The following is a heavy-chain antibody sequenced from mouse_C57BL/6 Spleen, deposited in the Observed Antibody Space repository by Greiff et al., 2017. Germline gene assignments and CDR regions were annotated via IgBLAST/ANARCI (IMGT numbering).Heavy chain of an antibody. CDR2: IWSDGST. V-gene: IGHV2-6-1*01. CDR3: ARQPYPNYAMDY. Sequence: QVQLQQSGPGLVAPSQSLSITCTVSGFSLTSYGVHWVRQPPGKGLEWLVVIWSDGSTTYNSALKSRLSISQDNSKSQVFLKMNSLQTDDTAMYYCARQPYPNYAMDYWGQGTSVTVSS. J-gene: IGHJ4*01. CDR1: GFSLTSYG.